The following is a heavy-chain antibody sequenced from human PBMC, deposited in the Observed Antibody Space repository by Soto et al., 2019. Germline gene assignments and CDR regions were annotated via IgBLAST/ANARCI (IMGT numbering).Heavy chain of an antibody. CDR3: ARSISGEATAPDS. CDR1: GGSFSGYY. CDR2: INHSGST. D-gene: IGHD6-13*01. J-gene: IGHJ4*02. Sequence: SDTLSLTCAVFGGSFSGYYWSWIRQPPGKGLEWIGKINHSGSTNYNAALQSRVTITVDTSKNLFSLQLSSVTAADTGVYYCARSISGEATAPDSWGQGTLVTVSS. V-gene: IGHV4-34*01.